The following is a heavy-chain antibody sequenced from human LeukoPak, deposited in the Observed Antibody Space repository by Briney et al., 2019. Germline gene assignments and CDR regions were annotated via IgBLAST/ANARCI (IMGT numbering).Heavy chain of an antibody. Sequence: PGGSLRLSCAASGFTFSSYAMHWVRQAPGKGLEYVSAISSNGGSTYYANSVKGRFTISRDNSKNTLYLQMGSLRAEDMAVYYCARVALVSGPSYGSESEAADYWGQGTLVTVSS. J-gene: IGHJ4*02. CDR3: ARVALVSGPSYGSESEAADY. CDR2: ISSNGGST. V-gene: IGHV3-64*01. D-gene: IGHD3-10*01. CDR1: GFTFSSYA.